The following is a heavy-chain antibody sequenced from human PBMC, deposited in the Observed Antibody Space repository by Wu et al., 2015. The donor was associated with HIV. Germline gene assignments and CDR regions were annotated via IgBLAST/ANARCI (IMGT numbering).Heavy chain of an antibody. CDR3: ARGSSVPVGPGEGLDVV. D-gene: IGHD3-16*01. CDR1: GYTFTNSF. V-gene: IGHV1-2*02. Sequence: QVLLVQSGAEVKKPGASVRVSCVASGYTFTNSFIHWVRQAPGQGLEWLGWINPHNAATSYAQNFQGRITLTRDTSITTVYMELSGLRSDDTAIFYCARGSSVPVGPGEGLDVVGAEGTTVAVSS. J-gene: IGHJ6*02. CDR2: INPHNAAT.